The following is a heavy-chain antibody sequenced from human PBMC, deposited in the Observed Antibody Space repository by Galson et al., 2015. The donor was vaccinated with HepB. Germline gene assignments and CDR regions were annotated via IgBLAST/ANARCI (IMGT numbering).Heavy chain of an antibody. D-gene: IGHD3-16*02. J-gene: IGHJ6*02. CDR2: IKQDGSER. CDR1: GFTFSSYW. V-gene: IGHV3-7*03. Sequence: SLRLSCAASGFTFSSYWMTWVRQAPEKGLEWVANIKQDGSERFYVDSVKGRFTISRDNAKSSLYLQLNSLRAEDTAVYYCARAARGRTIVSSYYGLDVWGQGTTVTVSS. CDR3: ARAARGRTIVSSYYGLDV.